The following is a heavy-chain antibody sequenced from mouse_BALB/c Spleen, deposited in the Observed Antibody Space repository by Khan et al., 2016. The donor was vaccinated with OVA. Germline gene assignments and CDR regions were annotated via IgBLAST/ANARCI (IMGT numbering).Heavy chain of an antibody. CDR2: IWAGGST. CDR1: GFSLSSYG. V-gene: IGHV2-9*02. Sequence: VELVESGPGLVAPSQSLSITCTVSGFSLSSYGVHWVRQPPGKGLEWLGVIWAGGSTNYNSALMSRLRISKDNSKSQVFLKMNSLQTDDTAMYYCARDTTVESYWYFDVWGAGTTVTVSS. D-gene: IGHD1-1*01. J-gene: IGHJ1*01. CDR3: ARDTTVESYWYFDV.